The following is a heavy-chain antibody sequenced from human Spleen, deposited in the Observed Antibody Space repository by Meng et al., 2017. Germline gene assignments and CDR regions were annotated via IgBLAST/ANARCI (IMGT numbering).Heavy chain of an antibody. D-gene: IGHD2-15*01. J-gene: IGHJ4*02. CDR2: INSDGSST. CDR1: GFTFSRSW. V-gene: IGHV3-74*01. CDR3: ARRWRGD. Sequence: GESLKISCVGSGFTFSRSWIHWVRQAPGKGLVWVSRINSDGSSTADADSVKGRFTISRDNAKHSLYLQMNSLRAEDTAVYYCARRWRGDWGQGTLVTVSS.